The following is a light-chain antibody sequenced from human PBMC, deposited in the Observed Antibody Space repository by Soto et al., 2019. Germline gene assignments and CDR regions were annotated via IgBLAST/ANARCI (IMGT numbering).Light chain of an antibody. J-gene: IGKJ2*01. CDR2: GAS. CDR1: QSVSSSY. CDR3: QHYNNWPPYS. Sequence: EIVLTQSPGTLSLSPGERATLSCRASQSVSSSYLAWYQQKPGQAPRLLIYGASSRATGIPDRFSGSGSGTEFTLTISSLQSEDFAIYYCQHYNNWPPYSFGQGTKVDIK. V-gene: IGKV3-20*01.